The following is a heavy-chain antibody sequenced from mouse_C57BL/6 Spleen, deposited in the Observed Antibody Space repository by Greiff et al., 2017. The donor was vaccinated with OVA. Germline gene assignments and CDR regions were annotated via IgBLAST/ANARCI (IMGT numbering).Heavy chain of an antibody. Sequence: LKVSGPELVKPGASVKMSCKASGYTFTDYNMHWVKQSHGKSLEWIGYINPNNGGTSYNQKFKGKATLTVNKSSSTAYMELRSLTSEDSAVYYCARSNWDYFDYWGKGTTLTVSS. CDR1: GYTFTDYN. J-gene: IGHJ2*01. V-gene: IGHV1-22*01. D-gene: IGHD4-1*01. CDR3: ARSNWDYFDY. CDR2: INPNNGGT.